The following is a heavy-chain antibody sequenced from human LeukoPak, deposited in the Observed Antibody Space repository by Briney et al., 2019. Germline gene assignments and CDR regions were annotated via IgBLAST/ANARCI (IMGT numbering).Heavy chain of an antibody. V-gene: IGHV1-3*01. J-gene: IGHJ4*02. CDR2: INAGNGNT. CDR3: ARGPSPYVWGSYRYVRGFDY. CDR1: GYPFTSYA. Sequence: ASVKVSCKASGYPFTSYAMHWVRQAPGQGLEWMGWINAGNGNTKYSQKFQGRVTITRDTSASTAYMELSSLRSEDTAVYYCARGPSPYVWGSYRYVRGFDYWGQGTLVTVSS. D-gene: IGHD3-16*02.